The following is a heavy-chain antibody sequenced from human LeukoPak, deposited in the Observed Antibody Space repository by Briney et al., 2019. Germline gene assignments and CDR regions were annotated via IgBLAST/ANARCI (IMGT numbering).Heavy chain of an antibody. D-gene: IGHD3-22*01. CDR2: ISSDGSNK. CDR1: GFTFSIYG. CDR3: ARADSSGYYYVLEPDY. V-gene: IGHV3-30*03. J-gene: IGHJ4*02. Sequence: QSGGSLRLSCAASGFTFSIYGMHWVRQAPGKGLEWVAVISSDGSNKYYADSMKGRFTISRDNSKNTLYLQMNSLRAEDTAVYYCARADSSGYYYVLEPDYWGQGTLVTVSS.